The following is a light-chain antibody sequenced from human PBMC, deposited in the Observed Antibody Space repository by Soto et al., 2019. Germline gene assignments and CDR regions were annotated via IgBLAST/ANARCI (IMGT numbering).Light chain of an antibody. CDR1: SSNIGNNY. CDR2: DND. Sequence: QSVLTQPPSVSAAPGQKVTISCSGSSSNIGNNYVFWYQQLPGTAPKLLIYDNDKRPSGIPDRFSGSKSGTSATLGITGLQTGDEADYYCATWDRSISVGVFGGGTQLTVL. CDR3: ATWDRSISVGV. J-gene: IGLJ2*01. V-gene: IGLV1-51*01.